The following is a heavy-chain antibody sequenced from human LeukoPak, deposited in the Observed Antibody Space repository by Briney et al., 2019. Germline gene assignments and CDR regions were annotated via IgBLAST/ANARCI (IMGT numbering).Heavy chain of an antibody. D-gene: IGHD3-3*01. CDR3: ARISSRRIFGVGYYYMDV. CDR2: MNPNSSNT. J-gene: IGHJ6*03. V-gene: IGHV1-8*02. Sequence: GASVKVSCKASGYTFTGYYMHWVRQATGQGLEWMGWMNPNSSNTGYAQKFQGRVTMTRNTSISTAYMELSSLRSEDTAVYYCARISSRRIFGVGYYYMDVWGKGTTVTVSS. CDR1: GYTFTGYY.